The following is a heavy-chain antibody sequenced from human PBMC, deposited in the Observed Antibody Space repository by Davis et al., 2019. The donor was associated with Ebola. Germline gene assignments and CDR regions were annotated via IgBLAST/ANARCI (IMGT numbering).Heavy chain of an antibody. D-gene: IGHD3-3*01. CDR1: GFTFSSYA. CDR2: ISYDGSNK. J-gene: IGHJ5*02. Sequence: PGGSLRLSCAASGFTFSSYAMHWVRQAPGKGLEWVAVISYDGSNKYYADSVKGRFTISRDNSKNTLYLQMNSLRAEDTAVYYCARVGATYYDFWSGYYTSPHWFDPWGQGTLVTVSS. CDR3: ARVGATYYDFWSGYYTSPHWFDP. V-gene: IGHV3-30-3*01.